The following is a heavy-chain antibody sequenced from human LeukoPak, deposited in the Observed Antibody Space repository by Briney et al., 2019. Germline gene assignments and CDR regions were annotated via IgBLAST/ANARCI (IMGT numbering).Heavy chain of an antibody. Sequence: ASVKVSCKASGYTFTSYDINWVRQATGQGLEWMGWMNPNSGNTGYAQKFQGRVTMTRNTSISTAYMELSSLRSEDTAVCYCARGSGRKGTLDYWGQGTLVAVSS. CDR2: MNPNSGNT. CDR3: ARGSGRKGTLDY. D-gene: IGHD2-8*02. CDR1: GYTFTSYD. J-gene: IGHJ4*02. V-gene: IGHV1-8*01.